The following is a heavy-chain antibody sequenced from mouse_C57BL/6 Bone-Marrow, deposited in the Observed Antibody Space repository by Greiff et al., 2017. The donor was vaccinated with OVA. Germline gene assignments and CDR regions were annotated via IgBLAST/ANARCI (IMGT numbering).Heavy chain of an antibody. CDR3: ARRSPNYYAMDY. J-gene: IGHJ4*01. V-gene: IGHV5-6*01. Sequence: EVHLVESGGDLVKPGGSLKLSCAASGFTFSSYGMSWVRQTPDKRLEWVATISSGGSYTYYPDSVKGRFTISRDNAKNTLYLQMSSLKSEDTAMYYCARRSPNYYAMDYWGQGTSVTVSS. CDR1: GFTFSSYG. CDR2: ISSGGSYT.